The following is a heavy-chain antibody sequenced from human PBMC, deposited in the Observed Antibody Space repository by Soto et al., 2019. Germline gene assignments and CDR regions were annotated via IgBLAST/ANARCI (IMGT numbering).Heavy chain of an antibody. D-gene: IGHD6-13*01. CDR1: GYTFTSYG. Sequence: QVQLVQSGAEVKKPGASVKVSCKASGYTFTSYGISWVRQAPGQGLEWMGWISAYNGNTNYAQKLQGRVTMTTDTSTSTAYMELRSLRSADTAVYYCAREQYSSSHYYYDGMDVWGQGTTVTVSS. V-gene: IGHV1-18*01. J-gene: IGHJ6*02. CDR2: ISAYNGNT. CDR3: AREQYSSSHYYYDGMDV.